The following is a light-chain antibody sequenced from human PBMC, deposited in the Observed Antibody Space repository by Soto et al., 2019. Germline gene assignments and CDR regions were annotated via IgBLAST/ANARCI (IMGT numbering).Light chain of an antibody. CDR2: SNN. CDR1: SSNIGSSA. J-gene: IGLJ1*01. Sequence: HSVLTQPPSASWTPGQRVTIACSGSSSNIGSSAVNWFQQLPGTAPKLLIYSNNQRPSGVPDRFSGSKSGTSASLAISGLQSEDEADYYCAAWDDSLNGYVFGTGTKVTVL. V-gene: IGLV1-44*01. CDR3: AAWDDSLNGYV.